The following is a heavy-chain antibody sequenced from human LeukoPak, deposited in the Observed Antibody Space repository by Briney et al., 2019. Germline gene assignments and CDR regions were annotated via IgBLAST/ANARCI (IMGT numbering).Heavy chain of an antibody. CDR1: GFTFSSYS. CDR2: ISSSSSYI. J-gene: IGHJ4*02. CDR3: ARDSMRDTAMGKGMGVSDY. V-gene: IGHV3-21*01. D-gene: IGHD5-18*01. Sequence: PGGSLRLSCAASGFTFSSYSMNWVRQAPGKGLEWVSSISSSSSYIYYADSVKGRFTISRDNAKNSLYLQMNSLRAEDTAVYYCARDSMRDTAMGKGMGVSDYWGQGTLVTVSS.